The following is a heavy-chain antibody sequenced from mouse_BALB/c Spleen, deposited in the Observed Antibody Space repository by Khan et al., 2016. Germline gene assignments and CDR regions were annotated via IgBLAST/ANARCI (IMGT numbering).Heavy chain of an antibody. V-gene: IGHV4-1*02. Sequence: EVKLLESGGGLVQPGGSLKLSCAASGFDFSRYWMSWVRQAPGKGLEWIGEINPDSSTINYTPSLKDKFIISRDNAKNTLYLQMSRVRSEDTALYYWARRAFGNYGAWFVYWGQGTLVTVSA. CDR2: INPDSSTI. CDR1: GFDFSRYW. J-gene: IGHJ3*01. D-gene: IGHD1-2*01. CDR3: ARRAFGNYGAWFVY.